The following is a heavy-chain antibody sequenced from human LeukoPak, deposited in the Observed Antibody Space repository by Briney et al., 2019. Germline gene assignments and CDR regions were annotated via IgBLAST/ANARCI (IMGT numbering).Heavy chain of an antibody. CDR2: IIPIFGTA. Sequence: ASVKVSCKASGGTFSSYAISWVRQAPGQGLEWMGGIIPIFGTANYAQKFQGRVTITAEKSTSTAYMELSSLRSEDTAVYYCAILSGYSYGYMGYWGQGTLVTVSS. D-gene: IGHD5-18*01. CDR1: GGTFSSYA. V-gene: IGHV1-69*06. CDR3: AILSGYSYGYMGY. J-gene: IGHJ4*02.